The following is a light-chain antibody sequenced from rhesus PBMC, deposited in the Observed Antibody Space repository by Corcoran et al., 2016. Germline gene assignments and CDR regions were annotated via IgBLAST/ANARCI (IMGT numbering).Light chain of an antibody. V-gene: IGKV1-74*01. CDR3: QHGYGTPFT. Sequence: DIQMTQSPSSLSASVGDRVTITCRASENVNKYLNWYQQKPGKASKLLIYKASTLQSGVPSRFSGSGSGTDYTFAISSLQPEDVVTYYCQHGYGTPFTFGPGTKLDI. CDR1: ENVNKY. CDR2: KAS. J-gene: IGKJ3*01.